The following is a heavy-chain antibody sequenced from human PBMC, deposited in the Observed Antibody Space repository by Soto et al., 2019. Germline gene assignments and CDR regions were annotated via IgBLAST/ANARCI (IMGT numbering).Heavy chain of an antibody. CDR1: GFTFSSYG. J-gene: IGHJ4*02. D-gene: IGHD3-9*01. CDR3: AREIYDIADTMYYFDY. V-gene: IGHV3-33*01. CDR2: IWYDGSNK. Sequence: GGSLRLSCAASGFTFSSYGMHWVRQAPGKGLEWVAVIWYDGSNKYYADSVKGRFTISRDNSKNTLYLQMNSLRAEDTAVYYCAREIYDIADTMYYFDYWGQGTLVTVSS.